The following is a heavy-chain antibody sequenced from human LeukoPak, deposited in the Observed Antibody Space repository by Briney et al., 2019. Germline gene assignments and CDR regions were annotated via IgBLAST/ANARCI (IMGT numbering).Heavy chain of an antibody. J-gene: IGHJ4*02. CDR2: IYYTGST. Sequence: PSETLSLTCTVSGYSISSGYHWGWIRQPPGKGLEWIGSIYYTGSTYYTPPLKSRVTISVDTSKNQFSLNLNSVTAADTAVYYCARVRSGSYSATDYWGQGTLVTVSS. CDR3: ARVRSGSYSATDY. V-gene: IGHV4-38-2*02. D-gene: IGHD1-26*01. CDR1: GYSISSGYH.